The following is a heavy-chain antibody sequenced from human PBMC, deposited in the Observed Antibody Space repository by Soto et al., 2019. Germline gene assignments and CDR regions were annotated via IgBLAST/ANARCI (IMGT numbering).Heavy chain of an antibody. V-gene: IGHV1-2*02. J-gene: IGHJ4*02. Sequence: QVHLVQSGAEVKRPGDSVKVSCQASGYTFTDYHIHWVRQAPGQGLEWMGRVTPRSGEVYYSPKFQGRVTLTRATSISTAYMELTTLKFDDTAVFYCARVPILGPTGDFDYWGQGTLATVSS. D-gene: IGHD1-26*01. CDR3: ARVPILGPTGDFDY. CDR1: GYTFTDYH. CDR2: VTPRSGEV.